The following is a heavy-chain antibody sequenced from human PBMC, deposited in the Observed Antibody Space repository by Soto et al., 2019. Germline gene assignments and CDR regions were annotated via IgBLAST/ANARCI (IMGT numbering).Heavy chain of an antibody. Sequence: GSLRLSCAASGFTCISYSMSWVRQATGKGLEWVSYISSSSSTIYYADSVKGRFTISRDNAKNSLYLQMNSLRDEDTAVYYCAREDWTYYYDSSGYYRDPSPFDIWGQGTMVT. CDR3: AREDWTYYYDSSGYYRDPSPFDI. CDR1: GFTCISYS. J-gene: IGHJ3*02. CDR2: ISSSSSTI. D-gene: IGHD3-22*01. V-gene: IGHV3-48*02.